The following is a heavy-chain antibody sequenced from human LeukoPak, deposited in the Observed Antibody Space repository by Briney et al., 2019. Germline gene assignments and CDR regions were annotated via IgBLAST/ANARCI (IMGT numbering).Heavy chain of an antibody. Sequence: SETLSLTCTVSGGSISSYYWSWIRQPPGKGLEWIGYIYYSGSTNYNPSLKSRVTISVDTSKNQFSLKLSSVTAADTAVYYCARWRWLQSFNWLDPWGQGTLVTVSS. CDR2: IYYSGST. CDR3: ARWRWLQSFNWLDP. J-gene: IGHJ5*02. V-gene: IGHV4-59*01. CDR1: GGSISSYY. D-gene: IGHD5-12*01.